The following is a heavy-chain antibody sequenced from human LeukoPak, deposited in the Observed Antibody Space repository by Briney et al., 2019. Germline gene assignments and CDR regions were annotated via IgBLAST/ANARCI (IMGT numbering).Heavy chain of an antibody. Sequence: GGSLRLSCAASGFTFSSYGMHWVRQAPGKGLEWVAVISYDGSNKYYADSVKGRFTISRDNSKNTLYLQMNSLRAEDTAVYYCAKGRGSPYYFEYWGQGTLVTVSS. V-gene: IGHV3-30*18. J-gene: IGHJ4*02. D-gene: IGHD1-26*01. CDR2: ISYDGSNK. CDR1: GFTFSSYG. CDR3: AKGRGSPYYFEY.